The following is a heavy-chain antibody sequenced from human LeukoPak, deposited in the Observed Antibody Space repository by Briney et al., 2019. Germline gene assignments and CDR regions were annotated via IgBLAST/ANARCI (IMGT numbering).Heavy chain of an antibody. V-gene: IGHV4-61*01. CDR3: ARDVSYCGSFP. CDR1: GGSVSSRSFY. CDR2: IYYTGST. D-gene: IGHD1-26*01. J-gene: IGHJ5*02. Sequence: SETLSLTCSVSGGSVSSRSFYWSWIRQPPGKGLEWIGNIYYTGSTNYNPSLKSRVTISMDRSKNQFSLKLSSVTAADTAVYFCARDVSYCGSFPWGQGALVTVSS.